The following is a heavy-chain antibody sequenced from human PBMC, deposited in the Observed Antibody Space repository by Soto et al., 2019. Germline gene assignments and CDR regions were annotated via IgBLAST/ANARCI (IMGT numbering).Heavy chain of an antibody. CDR3: AKVRPPALTGELLRGHHWYFDL. CDR2: ISGSGGST. CDR1: GFTFSSYA. Sequence: GGSLRLSCAASGFTFSSYAMSWVRQAPGKGLEWVSAISGSGGSTYYADSVKGRFTISRDNSKNTLYLQMNSLRAEDTAVYYCAKVRPPALTGELLRGHHWYFDLWGRGTLVTVSS. D-gene: IGHD1-26*01. J-gene: IGHJ2*01. V-gene: IGHV3-23*01.